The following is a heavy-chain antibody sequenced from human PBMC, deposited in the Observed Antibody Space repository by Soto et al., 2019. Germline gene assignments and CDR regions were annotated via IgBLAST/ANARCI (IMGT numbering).Heavy chain of an antibody. D-gene: IGHD5-18*01. CDR1: GITFSNYS. V-gene: IGHV3-21*01. Sequence: GGSLRLSCAASGITFSNYSMNWVRQAPGKGLEWVSSISSSSTYIYHADSVKGRFTISRDNAKNSLYLQMDSLRTEDTAVYYCARGASLRGHSYDYADYYYMGVWGKGTTVTVSS. CDR3: ARGASLRGHSYDYADYYYMGV. J-gene: IGHJ6*03. CDR2: ISSSSTYI.